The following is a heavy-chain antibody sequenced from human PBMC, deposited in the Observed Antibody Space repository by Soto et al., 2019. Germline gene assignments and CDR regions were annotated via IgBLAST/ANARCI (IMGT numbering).Heavy chain of an antibody. D-gene: IGHD3-10*01. CDR2: INWNSGRI. CDR1: GFTFDDFA. J-gene: IGHJ6*02. Sequence: DEQLVESGGGLVQPGRSLRLSCAASGFTFDDFAMPWVGQAPGKGLEWVSGINWNSGRIGYADSVKGRFTISRDNAKTSLYLQMNSLRAEDTALYYCAKDRGSGSYAANFQYYGMDVWGQGTTVTVSS. V-gene: IGHV3-9*01. CDR3: AKDRGSGSYAANFQYYGMDV.